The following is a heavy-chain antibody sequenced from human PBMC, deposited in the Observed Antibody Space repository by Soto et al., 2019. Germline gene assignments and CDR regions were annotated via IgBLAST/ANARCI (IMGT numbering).Heavy chain of an antibody. CDR2: INPNSGGT. Sequence: ASVKVSCKASGYTFTGYYKHWVRQAPGQGLEWMGWINPNSGGTNYAQKFQGWVTMTRDTSISTAYMELSRLRSDDTAVYYCARSNCSSTSCYRVAFDIWGQGTMVTVSS. D-gene: IGHD2-2*01. CDR3: ARSNCSSTSCYRVAFDI. CDR1: GYTFTGYY. V-gene: IGHV1-2*04. J-gene: IGHJ3*02.